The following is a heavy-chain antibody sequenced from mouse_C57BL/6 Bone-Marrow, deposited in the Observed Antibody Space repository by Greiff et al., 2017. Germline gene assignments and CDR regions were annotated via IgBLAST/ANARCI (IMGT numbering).Heavy chain of an antibody. J-gene: IGHJ3*01. CDR1: GFTFSSYG. V-gene: IGHV5-6*01. Sequence: EVKLVESGGDLVKPGGSLKLSCAASGFTFSSYGMSWVRQTPDKRLEWVATISSGGSYTYSPDSVKGRFTISRDNAKNTLYLQMSSLKSEDTAMYYCARLNWAWFAYWGQGTLVTVSA. D-gene: IGHD4-1*01. CDR3: ARLNWAWFAY. CDR2: ISSGGSYT.